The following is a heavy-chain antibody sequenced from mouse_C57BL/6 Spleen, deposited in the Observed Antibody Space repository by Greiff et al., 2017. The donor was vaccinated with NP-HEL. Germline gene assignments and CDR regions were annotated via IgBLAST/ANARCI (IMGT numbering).Heavy chain of an antibody. CDR1: GYAFSSYW. V-gene: IGHV1-80*01. CDR3: ARINDYYYAMDY. Sequence: VKLMESGAELVKPGASVKISCKASGYAFSSYWMNWVKQRPGKGLEWIGQIYPGDGDTNYNGKFKGKATLTADKSSSTAYMQLSSLTSEDSAVYFCARINDYYYAMDYWGQGTSVTVSS. CDR2: IYPGDGDT. D-gene: IGHD2-13*01. J-gene: IGHJ4*01.